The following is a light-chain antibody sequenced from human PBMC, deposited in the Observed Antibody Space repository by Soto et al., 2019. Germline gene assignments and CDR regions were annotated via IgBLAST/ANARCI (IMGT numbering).Light chain of an antibody. CDR3: QQYNNWPPWT. J-gene: IGKJ1*01. Sequence: EIVMTQSPATLSVSPGERATLSCRASQSISSNLAWHQQKPARAPRLLIYGESTRATGIPARFSGSGSGTEFTLTITSLQSEDFAVYYCQQYNNWPPWTFGQGTKVEIK. CDR1: QSISSN. CDR2: GES. V-gene: IGKV3D-15*01.